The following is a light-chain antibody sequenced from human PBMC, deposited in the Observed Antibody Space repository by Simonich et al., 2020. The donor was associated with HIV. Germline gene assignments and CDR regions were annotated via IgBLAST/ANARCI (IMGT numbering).Light chain of an antibody. CDR3: RQRSSLPYT. J-gene: IGKJ2*01. CDR1: PSIGRS. CDR2: YVC. Sequence: EIVLTQSPDFQSVAPKEKVTITYRDSPSIGRSLHWYQQKPEQFPKLLIKYVCQSFSGVPSRLSSSGSGTDFTIIINSLEDADAATYYCRQRSSLPYTFGQGTKLEIK. V-gene: IGKV6-21*01.